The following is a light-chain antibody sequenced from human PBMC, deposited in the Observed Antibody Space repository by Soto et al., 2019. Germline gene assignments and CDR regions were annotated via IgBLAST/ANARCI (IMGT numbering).Light chain of an antibody. CDR3: QQYNSYSWA. J-gene: IGKJ1*01. CDR2: DAS. CDR1: QSISSW. Sequence: DIQMTQSPSTLSASVGDRVTITCRASQSISSWLAWYQQKPGKAPKLLIYDASSLESGVPSRFSGSGSGTDFALTISSLQPDDSANYYCQQYNSYSWAFGQGAKVEVK. V-gene: IGKV1-5*01.